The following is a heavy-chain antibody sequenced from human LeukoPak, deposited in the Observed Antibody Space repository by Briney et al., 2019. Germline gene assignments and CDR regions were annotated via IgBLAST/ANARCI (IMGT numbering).Heavy chain of an antibody. J-gene: IGHJ5*02. CDR1: GFRFSSFG. D-gene: IGHD4-11*01. Sequence: ASVNVSCKASGFRFSSFGVSWVRQAPGQGLEWMGWISNYFGVTHYAEKFEDRVTMTVDTSTTTVYMELRSLKYDDTAIYYCARDSDYSGNRNGDWFDPWGQGTVVIVSS. CDR2: ISNYFGVT. V-gene: IGHV1-18*04. CDR3: ARDSDYSGNRNGDWFDP.